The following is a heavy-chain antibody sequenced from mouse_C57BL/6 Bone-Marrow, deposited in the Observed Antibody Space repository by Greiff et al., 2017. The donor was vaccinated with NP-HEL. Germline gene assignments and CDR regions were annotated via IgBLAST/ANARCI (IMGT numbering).Heavy chain of an antibody. V-gene: IGHV2-2*01. Sequence: QVQLKESGPGLVQPSQSLSITCTVSGFSLTSYGVHWVRQSPGKGLEWLGVIWSGGSTDYNAAFISRLSISKDNSKSQVFFKMNSLQADDTAIYYCARKGEGLEYYYAMDYWGQGTSVTVSS. CDR3: ARKGEGLEYYYAMDY. D-gene: IGHD3-3*01. J-gene: IGHJ4*01. CDR2: IWSGGST. CDR1: GFSLTSYG.